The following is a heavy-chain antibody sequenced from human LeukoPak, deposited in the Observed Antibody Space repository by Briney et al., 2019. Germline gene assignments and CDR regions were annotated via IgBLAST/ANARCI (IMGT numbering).Heavy chain of an antibody. CDR2: IYYSGST. CDR1: GGSISSYY. D-gene: IGHD3-10*01. CDR3: ARCKTSGKRGIQIDY. V-gene: IGHV4-59*01. Sequence: SETLSLTCTVYGGSISSYYWSWIRQPPGKGLEWIGYIYYSGSTNYNPSLKSRVTISVDTSKNQFSLKLSSVTASDTAVYYCARCKTSGKRGIQIDYWGQGTLVTVSS. J-gene: IGHJ4*02.